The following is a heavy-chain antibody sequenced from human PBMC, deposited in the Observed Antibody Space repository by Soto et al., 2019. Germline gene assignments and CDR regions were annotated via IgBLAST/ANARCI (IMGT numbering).Heavy chain of an antibody. J-gene: IGHJ4*02. D-gene: IGHD2-15*01. V-gene: IGHV3-23*01. CDR1: GFTFSSYA. Sequence: EVQLLESGGGLVQPGGSLRLSCAASGFTFSSYAMSWVRQAPGKGLEWVSSVSGSSGSKSYADSVKGRFTISRDNSKSTVYLQMNSLRAEDTAVYFCAKDLCSGHTCYCLENWGQGTLVTVSS. CDR2: VSGSSGSK. CDR3: AKDLCSGHTCYCLEN.